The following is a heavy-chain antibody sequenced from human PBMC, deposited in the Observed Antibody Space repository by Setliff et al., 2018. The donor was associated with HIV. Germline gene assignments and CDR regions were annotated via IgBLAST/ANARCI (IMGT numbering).Heavy chain of an antibody. CDR1: GGSISSYY. J-gene: IGHJ4*01. Sequence: SETLSLTCTVSGGSISSYYWSWIRQPPGKGLEWLGHIYSSGSTNYNPSLKSRVTISVDTSKNQSSLKVYSVTAADTAVYCCARAYFGSGIYYWGQGTLVAVSS. CDR3: ARAYFGSGIYY. CDR2: IYSSGST. V-gene: IGHV4-4*09. D-gene: IGHD3-10*01.